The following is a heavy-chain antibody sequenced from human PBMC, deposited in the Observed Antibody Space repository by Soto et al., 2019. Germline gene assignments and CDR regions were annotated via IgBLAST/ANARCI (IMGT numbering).Heavy chain of an antibody. CDR2: IIPIRGIT. V-gene: IGHV1-69*02. J-gene: IGHJ4*02. CDR3: ASRDYYCDGGLGILHDY. D-gene: IGHD2-21*01. CDR1: GGTFSSYT. Sequence: SVKVSCKASGGTFSSYTVSWVRQAPGQGLEWMGRIIPIRGITNYPQKFQGRVTITADESTSTVYMELSSLRSEDTAVYYCASRDYYCDGGLGILHDYWGQGTLVTVSS.